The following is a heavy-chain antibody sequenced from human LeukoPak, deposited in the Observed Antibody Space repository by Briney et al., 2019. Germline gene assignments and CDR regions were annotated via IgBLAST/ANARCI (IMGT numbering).Heavy chain of an antibody. CDR2: INPNSGGT. J-gene: IGHJ6*03. D-gene: IGHD6-13*01. Sequence: GASVKVSCKASGYTFTGYYMHWVRQAPGQGLEWMGWINPNSGGTNYAQKFQGRVTMTRDTSISTAYMELSRLRSDDTAVYYCARDIATRGDYYYYMDVWGKGTTVTVSS. CDR1: GYTFTGYY. CDR3: ARDIATRGDYYYYMDV. V-gene: IGHV1-2*02.